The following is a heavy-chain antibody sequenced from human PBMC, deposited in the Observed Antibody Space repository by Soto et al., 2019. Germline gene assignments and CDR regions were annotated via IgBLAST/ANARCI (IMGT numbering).Heavy chain of an antibody. J-gene: IGHJ3*02. Sequence: SETLSLTCTVSGGSISSYYWSWIRQPPGKGLEWIGYTYYSGSTNYNPSLKSRVTISVDTSKNQFSLKLSSVTAADTAVYYCARVPNLETMITFGGVIVGAFDIWGQGTMVTVSS. D-gene: IGHD3-16*02. CDR1: GGSISSYY. CDR3: ARVPNLETMITFGGVIVGAFDI. V-gene: IGHV4-59*08. CDR2: TYYSGST.